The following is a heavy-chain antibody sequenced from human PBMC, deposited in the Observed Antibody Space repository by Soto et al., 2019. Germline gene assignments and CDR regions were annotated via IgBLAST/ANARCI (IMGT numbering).Heavy chain of an antibody. V-gene: IGHV3-30-3*01. CDR3: ARDHWWYFDL. CDR2: ISYDGSNK. Sequence: QVQLVESGGGVVQPGRSLRLSCAASGFTFSSYAMHWVRQAPGKGLEWVAVISYDGSNKYYADSVKGRFTISRYNSKKTLYLQMNSLRAEDTAVYYCARDHWWYFDLWGRGTLVTVSS. CDR1: GFTFSSYA. J-gene: IGHJ2*01.